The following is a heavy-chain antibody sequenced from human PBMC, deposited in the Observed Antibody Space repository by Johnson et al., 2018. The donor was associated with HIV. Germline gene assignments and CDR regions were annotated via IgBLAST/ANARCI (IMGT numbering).Heavy chain of an antibody. V-gene: IGHV3-11*04. D-gene: IGHD4-17*01. J-gene: IGHJ3*02. CDR1: GFTFSDYY. CDR2: ISGSGSST. CDR3: ARPADYGDYSRDAFDI. Sequence: QMMLVESGGGLVKPGGSLRLSCAASGFTFSDYYMSWIRQAPGKGLEWVSYISGSGSSTYYADSVKGRFTISRDNAKNSLYLQMNSLRVEDTALYYCARPADYGDYSRDAFDIWGQGTMVTVSS.